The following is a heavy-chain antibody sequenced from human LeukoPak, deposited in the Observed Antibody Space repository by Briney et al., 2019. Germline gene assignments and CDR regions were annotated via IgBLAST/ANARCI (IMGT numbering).Heavy chain of an antibody. CDR2: IKSKADGETI. CDR3: TSSSSSAASDS. J-gene: IGHJ5*01. Sequence: GGSLRLSCAGSGFTFISYAMSWVRQAPGKGLEWVGRIKSKADGETIDYAAPVKGRFTISRDDSLNTLYLQMNSLKIEDTAVYYCTSSSSSAASDSWGQGTLVTVSS. CDR1: GFTFISYA. D-gene: IGHD6-6*01. V-gene: IGHV3-15*01.